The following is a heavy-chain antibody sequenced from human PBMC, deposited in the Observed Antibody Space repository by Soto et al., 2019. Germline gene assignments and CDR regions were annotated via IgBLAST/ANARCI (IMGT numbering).Heavy chain of an antibody. CDR1: GGSLTGYY. CDR2: IKDGGVT. V-gene: IGHV4-34*01. Sequence: QVHLQQWGAGLLKPSETLSLTCAVNGGSLTGYYWSWIRQPPGKGLEWIGEIKDGGVTNYSPSLKGRVTTSADPPKNQFSLKLNSVTAADTAVYYCARGQEGIVATHWDQGTLVTVSS. CDR3: ARGQEGIVATH. J-gene: IGHJ4*02. D-gene: IGHD5-12*01.